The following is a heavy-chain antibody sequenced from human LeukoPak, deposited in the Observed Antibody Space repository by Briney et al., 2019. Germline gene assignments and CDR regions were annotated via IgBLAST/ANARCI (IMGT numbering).Heavy chain of an antibody. J-gene: IGHJ6*04. D-gene: IGHD3-10*01. CDR2: ISSSGSTI. CDR3: ARDVQPYGSGSYYTYYYGMDV. V-gene: IGHV3-48*03. CDR1: GFTFSSYE. Sequence: GGSLRLSCAASGFTFSSYEMNWVRQAPGKGLEWVSYISSSGSTIYYADSVKGRFTISKDNAKNSLYLQMNSLRAEDTAVYYCARDVQPYGSGSYYTYYYGMDVWGKGTTVTVSS.